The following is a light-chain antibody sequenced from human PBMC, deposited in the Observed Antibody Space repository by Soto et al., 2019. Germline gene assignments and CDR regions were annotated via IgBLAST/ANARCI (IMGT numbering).Light chain of an antibody. CDR2: DTS. CDR3: LLSYSGSRKV. J-gene: IGLJ2*01. V-gene: IGLV7-46*01. Sequence: QSVVTQEPSLTVSPGGPVTLTCGSSTGAVTSGHYPYWFQQKTGQAPRTLIYDTSNKHSWTPARFSGSLLGGKAALTLSGAQPEDEAEYSCLLSYSGSRKVFGGGTKVTVL. CDR1: TGAVTSGHY.